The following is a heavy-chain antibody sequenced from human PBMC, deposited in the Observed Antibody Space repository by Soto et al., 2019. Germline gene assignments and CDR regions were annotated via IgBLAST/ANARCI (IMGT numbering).Heavy chain of an antibody. Sequence: SETLSLTCTVSGDSINSTLYYWGWIRQPPGKGLEWIANIYYRGSTYYNPSLKSRVTISVDASKTHFSLKLRSVTAADTAVYYCATTNSGSSYFHFDSWGQGTLVTVSS. J-gene: IGHJ4*02. CDR1: GDSINSTLYY. CDR3: ATTNSGSSYFHFDS. V-gene: IGHV4-39*02. CDR2: IYYRGST. D-gene: IGHD3-10*01.